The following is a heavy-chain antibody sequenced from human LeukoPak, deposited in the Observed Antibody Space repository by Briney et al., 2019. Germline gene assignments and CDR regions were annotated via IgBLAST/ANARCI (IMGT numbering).Heavy chain of an antibody. CDR1: GYSFVLYG. Sequence: ASVKVSCKASGYSFVLYGISWVRQAPGEGPEWMGWISGSTGDTNYAQKFQGRVTMTADTSSSTAYMELRSLRLDDMAVYYCAKDQVILWFGELLSTFDYWGQGTLVTVSS. V-gene: IGHV1-18*03. CDR2: ISGSTGDT. D-gene: IGHD3-10*01. CDR3: AKDQVILWFGELLSTFDY. J-gene: IGHJ4*02.